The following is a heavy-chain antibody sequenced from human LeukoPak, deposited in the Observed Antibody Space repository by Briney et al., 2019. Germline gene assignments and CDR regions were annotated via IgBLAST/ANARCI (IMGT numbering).Heavy chain of an antibody. J-gene: IGHJ3*02. Sequence: SGGSLRLSCAASGFTFSTYTMSWVRQAPGKGLQRVSGITGSGGSTYYADSVKDRFTISRDNSKNTLYLQMNSLRAEDTAVYYCAKGGAVAPRGFDIWGQGTMVTVSS. D-gene: IGHD4-23*01. CDR1: GFTFSTYT. V-gene: IGHV3-23*01. CDR2: ITGSGGST. CDR3: AKGGAVAPRGFDI.